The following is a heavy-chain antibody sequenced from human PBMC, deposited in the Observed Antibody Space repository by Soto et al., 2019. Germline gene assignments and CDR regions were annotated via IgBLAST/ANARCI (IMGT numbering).Heavy chain of an antibody. J-gene: IGHJ4*02. V-gene: IGHV4-39*01. D-gene: IGHD3-16*01. CDR3: ASHLRPTNGGGGYFDY. CDR1: GGSISSNNCY. Sequence: SETLSLTSFVSGGSISSNNCYWGWIRQPPGKGLEWIGSMSYSRSTYYNPSLKSRVTISVDTSKNQFSLKLTSVTAADTAVYYCASHLRPTNGGGGYFDYWGQGPLVTVSS. CDR2: MSYSRST.